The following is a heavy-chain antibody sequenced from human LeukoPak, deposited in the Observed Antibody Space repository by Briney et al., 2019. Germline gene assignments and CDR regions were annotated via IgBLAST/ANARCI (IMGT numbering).Heavy chain of an antibody. Sequence: PGGSLRLSCAASGFTFSSYGMSWVRHPPGEGLEWVSGIRGSGSNTDYVGSVKGRFAVSRDNSKNTLYLQMNSLRTEDMAFYYCAKDMGSMGGTALDHWGQGTLVTVSS. J-gene: IGHJ4*02. CDR1: GFTFSSYG. CDR2: IRGSGSNT. D-gene: IGHD1-26*01. CDR3: AKDMGSMGGTALDH. V-gene: IGHV3-23*01.